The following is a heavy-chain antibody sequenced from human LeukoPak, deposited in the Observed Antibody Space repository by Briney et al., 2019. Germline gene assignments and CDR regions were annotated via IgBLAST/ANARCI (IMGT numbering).Heavy chain of an antibody. Sequence: SETLSLTCTVSGGSISSYYWSWIRQPPGKGLEWIGYIYYSGSTNYNPSLKSRVTISVDTSKNQFSLKLSSVTAADTAVYYCARHYDGGPKLRLGSWGQGILVTVSS. CDR3: ARHYDGGPKLRLGS. CDR1: GGSISSYY. D-gene: IGHD3-22*01. J-gene: IGHJ5*01. V-gene: IGHV4-59*01. CDR2: IYYSGST.